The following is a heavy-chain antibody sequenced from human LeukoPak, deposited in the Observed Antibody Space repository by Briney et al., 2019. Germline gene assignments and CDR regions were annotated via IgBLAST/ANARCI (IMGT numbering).Heavy chain of an antibody. CDR2: INPNSGGT. J-gene: IGHJ4*02. D-gene: IGHD3-10*01. V-gene: IGHV1-2*02. CDR3: AGGWFGEFYSDY. CDR1: GYTFTGYY. Sequence: GASVKVSCKASGYTFTGYYMHWVGQAPGQGLGGMGWINPNSGGTNYAQKFQGRVTMTRDTSISTAYMELSRLRSDDTAVYYCAGGWFGEFYSDYWGQGTLVTVSS.